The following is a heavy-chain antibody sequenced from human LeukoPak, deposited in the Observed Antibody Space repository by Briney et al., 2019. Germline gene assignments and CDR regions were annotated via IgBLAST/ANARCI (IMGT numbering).Heavy chain of an antibody. V-gene: IGHV3-48*01. CDR2: IGSNRKSI. Sequence: GGSLRLSCTASGFIFSNYGMNWVRQAPGKGLEWVAYIGSNRKSIDYADSVKGRFTISRDNAQNSLFLQMNSLRAEATAVYYCARGGAARPDYWGQGTMVTVFS. D-gene: IGHD6-6*01. CDR3: ARGGAARPDY. J-gene: IGHJ4*02. CDR1: GFIFSNYG.